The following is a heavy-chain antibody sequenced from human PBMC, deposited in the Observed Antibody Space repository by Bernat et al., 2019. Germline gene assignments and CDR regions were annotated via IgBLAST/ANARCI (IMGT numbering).Heavy chain of an antibody. Sequence: EVQLVVSGGGLVQPGGSLRLSCAASGFTFSSYWMSWVRQAPGKGLEWVANIKQDGSEKYYVDSVKGRFTISRDNAKNSLYLQMNSLRAEDTAVYYCARDRGYNWNYGSTFDIWGQGTMVTVSS. D-gene: IGHD1-7*01. CDR3: ARDRGYNWNYGSTFDI. CDR2: IKQDGSEK. V-gene: IGHV3-7*03. J-gene: IGHJ3*02. CDR1: GFTFSSYW.